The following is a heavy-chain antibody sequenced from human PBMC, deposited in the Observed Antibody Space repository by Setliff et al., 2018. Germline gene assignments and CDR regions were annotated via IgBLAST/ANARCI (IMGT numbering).Heavy chain of an antibody. CDR1: GGTFSSYA. D-gene: IGHD5-18*01. CDR3: ARDRDKSYGFSGWVDP. J-gene: IGHJ5*02. V-gene: IGHV1-69*05. Sequence: EASVKVSCKASGGTFSSYAISWVRQAPGQGLEWMGGIIPIFGTANYAQKFQGRVTITTDESTSTAYMELSSLRSDDTAVYYCARDRDKSYGFSGWVDPWGQGTLVTVSS. CDR2: IIPIFGTA.